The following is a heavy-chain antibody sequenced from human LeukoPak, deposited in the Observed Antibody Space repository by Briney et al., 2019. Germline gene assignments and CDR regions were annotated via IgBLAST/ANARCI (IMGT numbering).Heavy chain of an antibody. J-gene: IGHJ4*02. D-gene: IGHD3-10*01. CDR1: GFTFSGSA. CDR3: AKSGTGSYYNLLDY. Sequence: GGSLRLSCAASGFTFSGSAMHWVRQASGKGLEWVGRIRSKANSYATAYAASVKGRFTISRDDSKNTAYLQMNSLRAEDTAVYYCAKSGTGSYYNLLDYWGQGTLVTVSS. CDR2: IRSKANSYAT. V-gene: IGHV3-73*01.